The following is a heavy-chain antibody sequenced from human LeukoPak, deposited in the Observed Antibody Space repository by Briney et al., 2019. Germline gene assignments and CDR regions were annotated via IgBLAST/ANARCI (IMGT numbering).Heavy chain of an antibody. D-gene: IGHD1-1*01. J-gene: IGHJ6*02. V-gene: IGHV1-18*01. CDR3: ARAPLELERRGYYYYGMDV. CDR2: ISAYNGNT. CDR1: GYTFTSYG. Sequence: GASVKVSCKASGYTFTSYGISWVRQAPGQGLEWMGWISAYNGNTNYAQKLQGRVTMTTDTSTSTAYMELRSLRSDDTAVYYCARAPLELERRGYYYYGMDVWGQGTTVTVSS.